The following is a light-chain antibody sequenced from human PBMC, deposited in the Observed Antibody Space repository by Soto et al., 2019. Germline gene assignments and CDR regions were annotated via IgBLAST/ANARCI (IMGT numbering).Light chain of an antibody. Sequence: QSVLTQPPSVSGAPGQRVTISCTESSSNNGTDYDVHWYQQPPGTAPKLLIFANTNRPSGVPDRFSGSKSGTSASLAITGLQAEDEAVYYCQSYDRSPSQDVVFGGGTKVTVL. J-gene: IGLJ2*01. CDR2: ANT. V-gene: IGLV1-40*01. CDR3: QSYDRSPSQDVV. CDR1: SSNNGTDYD.